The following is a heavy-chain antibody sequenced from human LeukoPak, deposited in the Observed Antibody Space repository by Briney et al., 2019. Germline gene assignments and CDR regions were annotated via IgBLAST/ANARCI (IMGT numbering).Heavy chain of an antibody. J-gene: IGHJ4*02. CDR2: IYYSGST. Sequence: PSETLSLTCTVSGGSISSSSYYWGWIRQPPGKGLEWIRRIYYSGSTYYNPSLKSRVTISVDTSKNQFSLKLSSVTAADTAVYYCARVEYYDVLTGYYTYYFDYWGQGTLVTVSS. CDR3: ARVEYYDVLTGYYTYYFDY. V-gene: IGHV4-39*01. CDR1: GGSISSSSYY. D-gene: IGHD3-9*01.